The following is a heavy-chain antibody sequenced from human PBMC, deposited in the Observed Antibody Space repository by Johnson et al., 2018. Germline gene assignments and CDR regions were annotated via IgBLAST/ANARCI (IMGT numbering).Heavy chain of an antibody. CDR1: GFIFSNYG. CDR3: AKEDYPAGSFDPPDAFDV. CDR2: VAYEGNNN. V-gene: IGHV3-30*18. J-gene: IGHJ3*01. D-gene: IGHD3-10*01. Sequence: QVQLVESGGGVVQPGKSLRLSCTASGFIFSNYGMHWVRQAPGKGLEWLAVVAYEGNNNYYADSVKGRFTISRDNSKNTFYLQMNSLTTDDSAVYYCAKEDYPAGSFDPPDAFDVWGQGTVVTVSS.